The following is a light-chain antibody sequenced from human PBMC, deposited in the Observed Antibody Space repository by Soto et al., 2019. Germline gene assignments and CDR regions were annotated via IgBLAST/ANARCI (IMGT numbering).Light chain of an antibody. V-gene: IGKV1-5*03. J-gene: IGKJ4*01. CDR2: KAS. CDR3: QQYNSYPLT. CDR1: QSISSW. Sequence: DIQMTQSPSTLSASVGDRVTITCRASQSISSWLAWYQQKPGKAPKLLIDKASSLESGVPSRFSGRGSGTEFTLTISSLQPDDFASYYYQQYNSYPLTFGGGTKVEIK.